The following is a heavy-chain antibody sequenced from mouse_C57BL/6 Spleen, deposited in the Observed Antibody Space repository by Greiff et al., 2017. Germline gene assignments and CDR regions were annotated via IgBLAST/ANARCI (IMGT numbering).Heavy chain of an antibody. CDR2: VYPGSGSI. V-gene: IGHV1-62-2*01. CDR1: GYTFTEST. Sequence: QVQLPQSGAELVKPGASVKLSCKASGYTFTESTLHWVKQRSGQGLEWIGWVYPGSGSIKYNEKFKDKATLTADKSSSTVYMELSRLTSEDSAVYFCARPYSNYGYYAMDYWGQGTSVTVSS. CDR3: ARPYSNYGYYAMDY. J-gene: IGHJ4*01. D-gene: IGHD2-5*01.